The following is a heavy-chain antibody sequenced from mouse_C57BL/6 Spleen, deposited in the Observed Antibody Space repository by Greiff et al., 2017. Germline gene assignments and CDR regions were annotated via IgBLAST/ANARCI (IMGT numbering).Heavy chain of an antibody. J-gene: IGHJ2*01. Sequence: EVQRVESGPGLVKPSQSLSHTCSVTGYSITSGYYWNWIRQFPGNKLEWMGYISYDGSNNYNPSLKNRISITRDTSKNQFFLKLNSVTTEDTATDYCAREGAYYGSFDYWGQGTTLTVSS. CDR3: AREGAYYGSFDY. CDR2: ISYDGSN. V-gene: IGHV3-6*01. D-gene: IGHD1-1*01. CDR1: GYSITSGYY.